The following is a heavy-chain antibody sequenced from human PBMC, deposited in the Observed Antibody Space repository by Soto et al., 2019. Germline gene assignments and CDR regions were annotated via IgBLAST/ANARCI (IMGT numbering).Heavy chain of an antibody. Sequence: QVQLVQSGAEVKKPGASVKVSCKASGYTFTSYGISWVRQAPGQGLEWMGWINAYNGNTKYAQKLQGRVTMTTDTSTSPAYMDLRSLRSDDTAVYYCARDQAMAQFDYWGQGTLVTVSS. CDR3: ARDQAMAQFDY. CDR2: INAYNGNT. CDR1: GYTFTSYG. J-gene: IGHJ4*02. D-gene: IGHD5-18*01. V-gene: IGHV1-18*01.